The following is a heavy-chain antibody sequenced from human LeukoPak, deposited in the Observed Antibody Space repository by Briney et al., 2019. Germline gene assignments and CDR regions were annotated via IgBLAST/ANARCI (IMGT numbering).Heavy chain of an antibody. J-gene: IGHJ4*02. CDR1: GYSFTSNW. Sequence: GESLKISCKGSGYSFTSNWIAWVRQMPGKGLEWMGIIYPGDSDTRYSPSFQGQVTISADKSISTAYLQWSSLRSEDTAVYYCARGRTIAAAVPLGYWGQGTLVTVSS. CDR2: IYPGDSDT. V-gene: IGHV5-51*01. CDR3: ARGRTIAAAVPLGY. D-gene: IGHD6-13*01.